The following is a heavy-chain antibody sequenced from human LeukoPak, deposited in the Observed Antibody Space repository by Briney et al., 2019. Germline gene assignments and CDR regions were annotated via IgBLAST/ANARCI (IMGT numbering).Heavy chain of an antibody. D-gene: IGHD6-19*01. CDR3: ANEQNSGWRDFDY. CDR1: GFTFSTYG. V-gene: IGHV3-30*18. J-gene: IGHJ4*02. Sequence: GRSLRLSCAASGFTFSTYGMHWVRQAPGRGLEWVAVISYDGSEKYYPDSVKGRFTISRDNSRNTVFLQMNSLRAEDTAVYYCANEQNSGWRDFDYWGQGTLVTVSS. CDR2: ISYDGSEK.